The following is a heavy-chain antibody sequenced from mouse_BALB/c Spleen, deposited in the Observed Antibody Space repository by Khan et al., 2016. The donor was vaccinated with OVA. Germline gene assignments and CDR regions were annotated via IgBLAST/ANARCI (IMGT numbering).Heavy chain of an antibody. J-gene: IGHJ3*01. V-gene: IGHV3-2*02. CDR2: ITYSGST. CDR1: GYSITSDYA. D-gene: IGHD3-3*01. CDR3: GRGRAY. Sequence: EVELVESGPGLVKPSQSLSLTCTVTGYSITSDYAWNWIRQFPGNKLEWMGYITYSGSTSYTPSLKSRFSITRDTSKNQFFLQLNSLTTEDTATYYCGRGRAYWGQGTLVTVSA.